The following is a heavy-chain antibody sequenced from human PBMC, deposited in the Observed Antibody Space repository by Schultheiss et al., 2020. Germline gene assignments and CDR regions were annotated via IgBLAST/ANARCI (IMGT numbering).Heavy chain of an antibody. Sequence: GGSLRLSCAASGFAFSSYAMSWVRQAPGKGLEWVANIKQDGSEKYYVDSVKGRFTISRDNAKNSLYLQMNSLRAEDTAVYYCASIIGWRWGRVYWGQGTLVTVSS. CDR2: IKQDGSEK. V-gene: IGHV3-7*01. CDR1: GFAFSSYA. CDR3: ASIIGWRWGRVY. J-gene: IGHJ4*02. D-gene: IGHD6-19*01.